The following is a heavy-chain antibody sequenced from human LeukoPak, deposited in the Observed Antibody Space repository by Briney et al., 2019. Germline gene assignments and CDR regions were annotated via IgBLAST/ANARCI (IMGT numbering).Heavy chain of an antibody. J-gene: IGHJ4*02. CDR2: IYWDDDK. CDR3: AHFYSSSSYFDY. V-gene: IGHV2-5*02. CDR1: GFLLSTSGVG. Sequence: SGPTLVNPTQTLTLTCTFSGFLLSTSGVGVGWIRQPPGKALEWLALIYWDDDKRYSPSLKSRLTIAKDTSKNQVVLTITNMDPVDTATYYCAHFYSSSSYFDYWGQGTLVTVSS. D-gene: IGHD6-6*01.